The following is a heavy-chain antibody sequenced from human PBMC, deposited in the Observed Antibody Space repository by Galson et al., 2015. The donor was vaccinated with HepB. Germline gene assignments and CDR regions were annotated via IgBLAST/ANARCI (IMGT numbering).Heavy chain of an antibody. CDR1: GGSLGDYS. CDR2: IVPLLAIT. Sequence: SVKVSCKASGGSLGDYSISWMRQAPGQGLEWMGGIVPLLAITNYAQKFQARVTITADRSTGTAYMELSSLKSEDTAVYYCARGRDWFGPWGQGTLVTVS. CDR3: ARGRDWFGP. V-gene: IGHV1-69*10. J-gene: IGHJ5*02.